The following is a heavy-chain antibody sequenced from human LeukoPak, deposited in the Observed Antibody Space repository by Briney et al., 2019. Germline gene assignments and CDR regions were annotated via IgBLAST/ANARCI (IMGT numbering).Heavy chain of an antibody. CDR1: GFTFSNFA. CDR2: IKNNGGST. D-gene: IGHD3-9*01. CDR3: AKDTIRGNGVYDAFDI. V-gene: IGHV3-23*01. Sequence: GGSLRLSCAASGFTFSNFAMSWVRQSPGKGLEWGSTIKNNGGSTYYGDSVKGRFTISRDNPQNTLYLQMTSLRAEDTAVYFCAKDTIRGNGVYDAFDIWGQGTKVTVSS. J-gene: IGHJ3*02.